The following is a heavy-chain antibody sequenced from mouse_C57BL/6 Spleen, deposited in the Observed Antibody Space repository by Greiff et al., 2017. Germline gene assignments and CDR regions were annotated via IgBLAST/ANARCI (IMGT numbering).Heavy chain of an antibody. CDR3: TTWDGNSVAWFAY. CDR2: IDTEDGDT. CDR1: GFNIKDYY. D-gene: IGHD2-1*01. Sequence: VQLQQSGAELVRPGASVKLSCTASGFNIKDYYMHWVKQRPEQGLEWIGRIDTEDGDTEYAPKFQGKATMTADTSSNTAYLQLSSLTSEDTAVYYCTTWDGNSVAWFAYWGQGTLVTVSA. J-gene: IGHJ3*01. V-gene: IGHV14-1*01.